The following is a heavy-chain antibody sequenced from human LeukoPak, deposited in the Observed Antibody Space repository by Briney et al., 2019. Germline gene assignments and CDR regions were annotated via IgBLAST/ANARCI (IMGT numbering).Heavy chain of an antibody. Sequence: GRSLRLSCAASGFTFDDYAMHWVRQAPGKGLEWVSGISWNSGSIGYADSVKGRFTISRDNAKNSLYLQMNSLRAEDTALYYCAKVNAPYYDFWSGHYYYFDYWGQGTLVTVSS. V-gene: IGHV3-9*01. D-gene: IGHD3-3*01. CDR1: GFTFDDYA. CDR3: AKVNAPYYDFWSGHYYYFDY. CDR2: ISWNSGSI. J-gene: IGHJ4*02.